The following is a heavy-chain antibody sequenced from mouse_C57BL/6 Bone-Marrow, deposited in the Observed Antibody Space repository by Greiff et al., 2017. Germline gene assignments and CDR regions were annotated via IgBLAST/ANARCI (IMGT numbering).Heavy chain of an antibody. CDR2: INPNDGTT. Sequence: VQLQQSGPELVKPGASVKISCKASGYSFTDYYMNWVKQSHGKSLEWIGVINPNDGTTSYNQKFKGKATLTVDQYSSTAYMQLNSLTSEDSAVYYCATSSRFAYGGRGTRVTVSA. CDR1: GYSFTDYY. V-gene: IGHV1-39*01. J-gene: IGHJ3*01. CDR3: ATSSRFAY.